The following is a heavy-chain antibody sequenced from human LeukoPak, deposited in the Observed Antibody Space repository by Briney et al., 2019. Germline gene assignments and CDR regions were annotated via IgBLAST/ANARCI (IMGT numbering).Heavy chain of an antibody. Sequence: SETLSLTCAVYGGSFSGYYWSWIRQPPGKGLEWIGSIYYSGSTDYNPSLKSRVTISVDTSKNQFSLKLSSVTAADTAVYYCARQSPATATSIDYWGQGTLVTVSS. CDR1: GGSFSGYY. CDR2: IYYSGST. CDR3: ARQSPATATSIDY. V-gene: IGHV4-39*01. J-gene: IGHJ4*02. D-gene: IGHD5-18*01.